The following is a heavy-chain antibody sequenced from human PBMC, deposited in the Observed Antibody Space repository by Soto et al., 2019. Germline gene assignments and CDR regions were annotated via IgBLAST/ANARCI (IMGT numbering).Heavy chain of an antibody. Sequence: GGSLRLSCAASGFTFNTYGMRWVRQAPGKGLEWVAVIWYDGSNKYYADSVKGRFTISRDNSKNTLYLQMNSLRAEDTAVYYCAREGSLVVVAAALDYWGQGTLVTVS. CDR1: GFTFNTYG. CDR2: IWYDGSNK. J-gene: IGHJ4*02. V-gene: IGHV3-33*01. D-gene: IGHD2-15*01. CDR3: AREGSLVVVAAALDY.